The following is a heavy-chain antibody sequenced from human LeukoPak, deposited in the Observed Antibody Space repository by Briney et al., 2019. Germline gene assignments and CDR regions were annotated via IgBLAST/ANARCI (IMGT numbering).Heavy chain of an antibody. V-gene: IGHV3-48*01. Sequence: PGGSLRLSCAASGFTFSSYGMTWVRQAPGKGLEWVSYISSSSSTIYYADSVKGRFTISRDNAKNSLYLQLNSLRAEDTVVYYCARGPSGYHNTGGQGTLVTVSS. CDR2: ISSSSSTI. CDR1: GFTFSSYG. J-gene: IGHJ4*02. D-gene: IGHD5-12*01. CDR3: ARGPSGYHNT.